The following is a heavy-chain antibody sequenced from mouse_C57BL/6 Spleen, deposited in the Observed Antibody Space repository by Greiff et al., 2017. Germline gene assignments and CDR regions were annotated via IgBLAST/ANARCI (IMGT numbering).Heavy chain of an antibody. CDR2: ISSGSSTI. Sequence: EVKVVESGGGLVKPGGSLKLSCAASGFTFSDYGMHWVRQAPEQGLEWVAYISSGSSTIYYADTVKGRFTISRDNAKNTLFLQMTSLRSEDTAMYYCARQYPFYFDYWGQGTTLTVSS. J-gene: IGHJ2*01. CDR1: GFTFSDYG. CDR3: ARQYPFYFDY. V-gene: IGHV5-17*01.